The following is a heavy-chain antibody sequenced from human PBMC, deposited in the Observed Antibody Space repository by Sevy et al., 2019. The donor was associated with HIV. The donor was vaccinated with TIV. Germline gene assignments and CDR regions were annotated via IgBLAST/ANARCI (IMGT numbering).Heavy chain of an antibody. CDR3: TRGGPNQQQLDYFDY. J-gene: IGHJ4*02. V-gene: IGHV4-59*01. CDR2: IYYSGST. Sequence: GSLRLSCTVSRGSISTYYWTWIRQPPGKGLEWIGYIYYSGSTDYNPSLKSRVTMSIDTSKNQFSLKLRSVTAADTAVYYCTRGGPNQQQLDYFDYWGQGTLVTVSS. CDR1: RGSISTYY. D-gene: IGHD6-13*01.